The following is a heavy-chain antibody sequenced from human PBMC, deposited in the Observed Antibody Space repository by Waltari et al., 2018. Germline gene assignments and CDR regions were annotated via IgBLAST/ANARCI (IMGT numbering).Heavy chain of an antibody. Sequence: EVQLVQSGAEVKKPGATVKISCKASGYTFTDYSMPWVQQAPGKGLEWMGRVDPEDGETKYAEKFQGRVTITADTSTDTAYMELSSLRSEDTAVYYCATLTMVYAIRDLNWGQGTLVTVSS. CDR1: GYTFTDYS. V-gene: IGHV1-69-2*01. CDR3: ATLTMVYAIRDLN. J-gene: IGHJ4*02. CDR2: VDPEDGET. D-gene: IGHD2-8*01.